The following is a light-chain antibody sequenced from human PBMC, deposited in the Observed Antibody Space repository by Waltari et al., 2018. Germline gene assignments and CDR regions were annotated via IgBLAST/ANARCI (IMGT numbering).Light chain of an antibody. CDR3: HHYSSFSQT. CDR2: KTS. CDR1: QTVSTW. Sequence: DIQMTQSPSTLSASVGDRVTITCRASQTVSTWLAWYQQKPGKAPKLLIYKTSILESGVPSRFSGSGSGTDFTLTISRLQPDDFATYFCHHYSSFSQTFGQGTRVEVK. J-gene: IGKJ1*01. V-gene: IGKV1-5*03.